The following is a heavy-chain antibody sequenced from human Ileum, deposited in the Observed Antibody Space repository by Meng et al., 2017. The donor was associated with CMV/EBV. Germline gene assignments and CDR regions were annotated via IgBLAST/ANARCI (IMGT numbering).Heavy chain of an antibody. V-gene: IGHV4-34*01. Sequence: TLSLTCAVYGGSFSGYYWSWIRQPPGKGLEWIGEINHSGSTNYNPSLKSRVTISVDTSKNQFSLKLSSVTAADTAVYYCARGQKGGGYWGQGTLVTVSS. D-gene: IGHD1-26*01. J-gene: IGHJ4*02. CDR3: ARGQKGGGY. CDR1: GGSFSGYY. CDR2: INHSGST.